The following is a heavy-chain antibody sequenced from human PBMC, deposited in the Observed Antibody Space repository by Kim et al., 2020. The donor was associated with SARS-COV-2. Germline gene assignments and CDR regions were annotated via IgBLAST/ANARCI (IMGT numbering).Heavy chain of an antibody. V-gene: IGHV3-21*01. D-gene: IGHD2-2*01. Sequence: GGSLRLSCAASGFTFSSYSMNWVRQAPGKGLEWVSSISSSSSYIYYADSVKGRFTISRDNAKNSLYLQMNSLRAEDTAVYYCARERGAPRPALDYWGQGTLVTVSS. CDR1: GFTFSSYS. J-gene: IGHJ4*02. CDR3: ARERGAPRPALDY. CDR2: ISSSSSYI.